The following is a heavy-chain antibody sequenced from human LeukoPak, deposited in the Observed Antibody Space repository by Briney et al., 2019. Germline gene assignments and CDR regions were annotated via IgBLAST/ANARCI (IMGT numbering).Heavy chain of an antibody. CDR1: GFTFSNAW. D-gene: IGHD3-10*01. CDR3: TTLFRGVNVEDAFDI. V-gene: IGHV3-15*01. CDR2: IKSKTDGGTT. Sequence: GGSLRLSCAASGFTFSNAWMGWVRQAPGKGLEWVGRIKSKTDGGTTDYAAPVKGRFTISRDDSKNTLYLQMNSLKTEDTAVYYCTTLFRGVNVEDAFDIWGQGTMVTVSP. J-gene: IGHJ3*02.